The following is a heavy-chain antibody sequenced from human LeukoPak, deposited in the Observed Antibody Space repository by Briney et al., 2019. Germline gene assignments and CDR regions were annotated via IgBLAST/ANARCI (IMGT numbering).Heavy chain of an antibody. V-gene: IGHV1-24*01. J-gene: IGHJ4*02. CDR1: GYTLTELS. D-gene: IGHD3-22*01. CDR3: ATGLYDSGGYQSTYFDY. CDR2: FDPEDGET. Sequence: ASVKVSCKVSGYTLTELSMHWVRQAPGKGLEWMGGFDPEDGETIYAQKFQGRVTMTEDTSTDTAYMELSSLRSEDTAVYYCATGLYDSGGYQSTYFDYWGQGTLVTVSS.